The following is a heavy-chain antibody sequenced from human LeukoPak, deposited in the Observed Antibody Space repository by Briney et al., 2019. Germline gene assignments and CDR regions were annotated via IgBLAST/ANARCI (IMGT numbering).Heavy chain of an antibody. Sequence: GGSLRLSCAASGFTFSSYSMNWVRQAPGKGLEWVSSISSSSSYIYYADSVEGRFTISRDNAKNSLYLQMNSLRAEDTAVYYCARDDGYYGSGSFDAFDIWGQGTMVTVSS. CDR3: ARDDGYYGSGSFDAFDI. D-gene: IGHD3-10*01. CDR1: GFTFSSYS. CDR2: ISSSSSYI. V-gene: IGHV3-21*01. J-gene: IGHJ3*02.